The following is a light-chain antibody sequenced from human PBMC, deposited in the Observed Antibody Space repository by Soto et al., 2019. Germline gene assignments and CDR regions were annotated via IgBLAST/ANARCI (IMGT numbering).Light chain of an antibody. CDR2: DVS. Sequence: QSALTQPASVSGSPGQSITISCTGTSSDVGAYNYVSWYQQHPGKAPKVMIYDVSKRPSGVPDRFSGSKSGNTASLTISGLQAEDEADYYCCSYAGSYTLFGGGTKVTVL. CDR3: CSYAGSYTL. V-gene: IGLV2-11*01. CDR1: SSDVGAYNY. J-gene: IGLJ2*01.